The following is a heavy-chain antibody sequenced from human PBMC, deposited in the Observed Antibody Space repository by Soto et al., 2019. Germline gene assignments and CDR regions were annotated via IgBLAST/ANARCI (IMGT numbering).Heavy chain of an antibody. CDR2: ISSSGSTI. J-gene: IGHJ6*02. Sequence: GSLRLSCAASGFTFSSYEMNWVRQAPGKGLEWVSYISSSGSTIYYADSVKGRFTISRDNAKSSLYPQMNSLRAEDTAVYYCVIDEHRSYGMDVWGQGTTVTVSS. CDR1: GFTFSSYE. CDR3: VIDEHRSYGMDV. V-gene: IGHV3-48*03.